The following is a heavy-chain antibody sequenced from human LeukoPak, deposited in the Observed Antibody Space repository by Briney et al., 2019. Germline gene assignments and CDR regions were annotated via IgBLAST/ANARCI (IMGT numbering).Heavy chain of an antibody. J-gene: IGHJ4*02. CDR3: ARAPEYYYGSGSYYNDY. CDR2: IIPIFGTA. CDR1: GGTFSSYA. V-gene: IGHV1-69*01. D-gene: IGHD3-10*01. Sequence: GASVKVSCKASGGTFSSYAISRVRQAPGQGLEWMGGIIPIFGTANYAQKFQGRVTITADESTSTAYMELSSLRSEDTAVYYCARAPEYYYGSGSYYNDYWGQGTLVTVSS.